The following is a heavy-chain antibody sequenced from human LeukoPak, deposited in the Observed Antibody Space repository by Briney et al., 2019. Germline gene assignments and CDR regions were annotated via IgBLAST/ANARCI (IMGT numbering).Heavy chain of an antibody. J-gene: IGHJ6*03. CDR2: IYTSGST. D-gene: IGHD4-11*01. CDR3: ARSPYSNYYYYYYMDV. V-gene: IGHV4-61*02. Sequence: PSETLSLTCTVSGGSISSGSYYWSWIRQPAGKGLEWIGRIYTSGSTNYNPSLKTQVTISVDTSKNQFSLKLSSVAAADTAVYYCARSPYSNYYYYYYMDVWGKGTTVTVSS. CDR1: GGSISSGSYY.